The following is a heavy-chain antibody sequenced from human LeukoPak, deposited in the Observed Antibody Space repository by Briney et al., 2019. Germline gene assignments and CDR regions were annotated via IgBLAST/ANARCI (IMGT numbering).Heavy chain of an antibody. J-gene: IGHJ6*02. CDR1: GGIFSSYA. D-gene: IGHD2-2*02. CDR3: ARDQCSSTSCYIGSYYYYYGMDV. V-gene: IGHV1-69*13. CDR2: IIPIFGTA. Sequence: SVKVSCKASGGIFSSYAISWVRQAPGQGLEWMGGIIPIFGTANYAQKFQGRVTITADESTSTAYMELSSLRSEDTAVYYCARDQCSSTSCYIGSYYYYYGMDVWGQGTTVTVSS.